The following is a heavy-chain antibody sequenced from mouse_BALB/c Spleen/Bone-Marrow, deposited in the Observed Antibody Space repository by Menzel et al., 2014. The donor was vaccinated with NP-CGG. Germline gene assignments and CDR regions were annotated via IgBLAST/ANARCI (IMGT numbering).Heavy chain of an antibody. D-gene: IGHD2-4*01. V-gene: IGHV3-2*02. Sequence: EVQLQQSGPGLGEPSQSLSLTCTVTGYSITSDYAWNWIRHFPGNKLEWMGYISYRGSTSYNPSLKSRISITRDTSKNQFFLQLNSVTTEDTATYYCARYDYDVGYFDYWGQGTTLTVSS. CDR3: ARYDYDVGYFDY. J-gene: IGHJ2*01. CDR2: ISYRGST. CDR1: GYSITSDYA.